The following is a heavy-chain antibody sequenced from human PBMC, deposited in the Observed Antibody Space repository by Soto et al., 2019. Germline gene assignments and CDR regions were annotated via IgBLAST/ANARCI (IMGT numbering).Heavy chain of an antibody. D-gene: IGHD6-19*01. CDR2: INWNGGST. Sequence: EVQLVESGGGVVRPGGSLRLSCAASGFTFDDYGRSWVRQAPGKGLEWVSGINWNGGSTGYADSVKGRFTISRDNAKNSLYLQMNSLRAEDTALYYCARHGGYSSGWYNWFDPWGQGTLVTVSS. CDR3: ARHGGYSSGWYNWFDP. V-gene: IGHV3-20*04. J-gene: IGHJ5*02. CDR1: GFTFDDYG.